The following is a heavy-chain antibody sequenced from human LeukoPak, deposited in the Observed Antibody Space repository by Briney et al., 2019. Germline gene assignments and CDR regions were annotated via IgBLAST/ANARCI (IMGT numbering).Heavy chain of an antibody. Sequence: GGSLRLSCAASGFTFSSFAMHWVRQAPGKGLEWVAVIWYDGSNKYYADSVKGRFTISRDNSKNTLYLQMNSLRAEDTAVYYCAKGSSSWNYYYYYYMDVWGKGTTVTVSS. CDR3: AKGSSSWNYYYYYYMDV. D-gene: IGHD6-13*01. J-gene: IGHJ6*03. CDR2: IWYDGSNK. V-gene: IGHV3-33*06. CDR1: GFTFSSFA.